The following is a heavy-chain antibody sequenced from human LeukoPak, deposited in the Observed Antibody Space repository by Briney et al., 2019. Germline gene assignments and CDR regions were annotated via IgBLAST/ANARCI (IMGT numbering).Heavy chain of an antibody. V-gene: IGHV4-59*01. D-gene: IGHD2/OR15-2a*01. CDR3: ARTLKSDYYYYYYMDV. CDR1: GGSISSYY. CDR2: IYYSGST. Sequence: SETLSLTCTVSGGSISSYYWSWIRQPPGKGLEWIGYIYYSGSTNYNPSLKSRVTIPVDTSKNQFSLKLSSVTAADTAAYYCARTLKSDYYYYYYMDVWGKGTTVTVSS. J-gene: IGHJ6*03.